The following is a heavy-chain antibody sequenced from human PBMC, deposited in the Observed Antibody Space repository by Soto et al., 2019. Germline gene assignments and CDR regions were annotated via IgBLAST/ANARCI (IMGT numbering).Heavy chain of an antibody. D-gene: IGHD2-21*01. J-gene: IGHJ4*02. CDR1: GGSISSGGYS. Sequence: SETLSLTCAVSGGSISSGGYSWSWNRQPPGKGLEWIGYIYHSGRTYYNPSLKSRVTIFVDTSKNQFSLKLTSVNTADTAIYYCTRGGDPYKTGHWGQGTLVTVSS. CDR3: TRGGDPYKTGH. V-gene: IGHV4-30-2*02. CDR2: IYHSGRT.